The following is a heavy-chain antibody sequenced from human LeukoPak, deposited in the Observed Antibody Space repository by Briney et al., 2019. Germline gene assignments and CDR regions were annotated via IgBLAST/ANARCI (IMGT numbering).Heavy chain of an antibody. D-gene: IGHD6-6*01. CDR1: GYTFTVHY. V-gene: IGHV1-2*02. CDR3: ARDLGWSSSH. Sequence: ASVTVSCKASGYTFTVHYMNWVRLAPGQGLEWMGWINPTGGTTYAQKFQDRVTMTRDTSINTAYMELSGLRSDDTAVYYCARDLGWSSSHWGQGTLVTVSS. CDR2: INPTGGT. J-gene: IGHJ4*02.